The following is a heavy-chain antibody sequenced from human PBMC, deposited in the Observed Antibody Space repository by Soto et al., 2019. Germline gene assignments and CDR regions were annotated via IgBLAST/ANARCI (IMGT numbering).Heavy chain of an antibody. CDR3: AKSGFIAVAGDYIDY. V-gene: IGHV3-23*01. Sequence: EVQLLESGGGLVQPGGSLRLSCAASGFTFSSYAMSWVRQAPGKGLEWVSAISGSGGSTYYADSVKGRFTISRDNSKNTLYLQMNSLRAEDTAVYYCAKSGFIAVAGDYIDYWCQGTLVTASS. D-gene: IGHD6-19*01. J-gene: IGHJ4*02. CDR1: GFTFSSYA. CDR2: ISGSGGST.